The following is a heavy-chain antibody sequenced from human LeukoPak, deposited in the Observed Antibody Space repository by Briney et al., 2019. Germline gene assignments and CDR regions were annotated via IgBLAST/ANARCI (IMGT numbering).Heavy chain of an antibody. Sequence: ASVKVPCKASGYTFTGYYMHWVRQAPGQGLEWMGWINPNSGGTNYAQKFQGRVTMTRDTSISTAYMELSRLRSDDTAVYYCARGNYGFGTRGHWFDPWGQGTLVTVSS. CDR2: INPNSGGT. CDR3: ARGNYGFGTRGHWFDP. V-gene: IGHV1-2*02. D-gene: IGHD3-10*01. CDR1: GYTFTGYY. J-gene: IGHJ5*02.